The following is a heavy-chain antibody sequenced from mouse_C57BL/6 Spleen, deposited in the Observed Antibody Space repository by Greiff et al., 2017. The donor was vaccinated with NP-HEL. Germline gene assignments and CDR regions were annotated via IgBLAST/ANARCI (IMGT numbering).Heavy chain of an antibody. CDR1: GFTFSSYG. D-gene: IGHD1-1*01. J-gene: IGHJ3*01. CDR2: ISSGGSYT. V-gene: IGHV5-6*02. CDR3: ASRDYYGSSPPFAY. Sequence: EVKLVESGGDLVKPGGSLKLSCAASGFTFSSYGMSWVRQTPDKRLEWVATISSGGSYTYYPDSVKGRFTISRDNAKNTLYLQMSSLKSEDTAMYYCASRDYYGSSPPFAYWGQGTLVTVSA.